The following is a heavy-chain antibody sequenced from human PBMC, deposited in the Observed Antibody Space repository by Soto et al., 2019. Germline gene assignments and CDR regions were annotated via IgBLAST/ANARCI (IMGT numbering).Heavy chain of an antibody. Sequence: GGSLRLSCATSGFTFSTYAMSWVRQAPGKGLEWVSVISGSGGRTFYADSVKGRFTISRDNSKNTLYLQMNSLTAEDTAVYHCARSHDYGDYVFDYWGQGTLVTVSS. J-gene: IGHJ4*02. D-gene: IGHD4-17*01. CDR1: GFTFSTYA. CDR3: ARSHDYGDYVFDY. V-gene: IGHV3-23*01. CDR2: ISGSGGRT.